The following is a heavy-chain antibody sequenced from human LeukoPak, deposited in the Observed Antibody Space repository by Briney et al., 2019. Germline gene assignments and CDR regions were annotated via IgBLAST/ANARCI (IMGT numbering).Heavy chain of an antibody. V-gene: IGHV1-24*01. Sequence: ASVKVSCKVSGYTLTELSMHWVRQAPGKGLEWMGGFDPEDGETIYAQKFQGRVTVTEDTSTDTAYMELSSLRSEDTAVYYCATRRRDGYSSSWYYFDYWGQGTLVTVSS. CDR2: FDPEDGET. CDR1: GYTLTELS. J-gene: IGHJ4*02. D-gene: IGHD6-13*01. CDR3: ATRRRDGYSSSWYYFDY.